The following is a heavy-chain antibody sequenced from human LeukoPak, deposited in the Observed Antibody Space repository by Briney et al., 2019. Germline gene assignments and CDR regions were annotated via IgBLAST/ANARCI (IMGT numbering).Heavy chain of an antibody. CDR3: ARDHYYYDSTGYYYLDY. Sequence: PSQTLSLTCTVSGGSISSGSYYWSWIRQPAGKGLEWIGRIYSSGNTNYNPSLKSRVTISEDMSKNQFSLKLSSVTAADTAVYYCARDHYYYDSTGYYYLDYWGQGTLVTVSS. J-gene: IGHJ4*02. CDR1: GGSISSGSYY. CDR2: IYSSGNT. D-gene: IGHD3-22*01. V-gene: IGHV4-61*02.